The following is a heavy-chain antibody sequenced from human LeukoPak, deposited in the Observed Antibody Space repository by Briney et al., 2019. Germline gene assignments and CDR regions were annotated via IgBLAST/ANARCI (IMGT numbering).Heavy chain of an antibody. CDR2: IRQDGSQK. D-gene: IGHD3-9*01. CDR3: ARGRRARRGYGGYYDILTGYSHDAFDI. Sequence: PGGSLRLSCAASGFTFSSYSMNWVRQAPGKGLEWVATIRQDGSQKYYVDSVKGRFTISRDNAKNSLYLQMNSLRAEDTAVYYCARGRRARRGYGGYYDILTGYSHDAFDIWGQGTMVTVSS. J-gene: IGHJ3*02. V-gene: IGHV3-7*01. CDR1: GFTFSSYS.